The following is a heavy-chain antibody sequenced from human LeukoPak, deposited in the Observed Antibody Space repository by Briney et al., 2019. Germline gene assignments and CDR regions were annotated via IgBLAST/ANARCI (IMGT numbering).Heavy chain of an antibody. V-gene: IGHV3-30-3*01. J-gene: IGHJ3*02. CDR2: ISSDGSNK. CDR3: AKEPGITGTRGAFDI. D-gene: IGHD1-20*01. CDR1: GFTFSSYA. Sequence: PGGSLRLSCAASGFTFSSYAMHWVRQAPGKGLEWVAVISSDGSNKYYADSVKGRFTISRDNSKNTLYLQMNSLRAEDTAVYYCAKEPGITGTRGAFDIWGQGTMVTVSS.